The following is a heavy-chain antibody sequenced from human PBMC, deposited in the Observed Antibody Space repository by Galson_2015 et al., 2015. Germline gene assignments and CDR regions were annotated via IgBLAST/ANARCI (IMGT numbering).Heavy chain of an antibody. CDR1: GVSITSGNW. CDR3: ASRPRNGAGKI. D-gene: IGHD1-1*01. Sequence: ETLSLTCAVSGVSITSGNWWTWVRQPPGKGLEWIGEVYHTGSTNYKSSLKSRVTISVDKSKNEFTLKLISVTAADTALYYCASRPRNGAGKIWGQGTMVTVSS. J-gene: IGHJ3*02. V-gene: IGHV4-4*02. CDR2: VYHTGST.